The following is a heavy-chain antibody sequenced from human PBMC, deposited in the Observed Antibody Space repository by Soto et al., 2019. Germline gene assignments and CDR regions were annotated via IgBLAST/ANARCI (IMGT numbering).Heavy chain of an antibody. CDR1: GGSISSHY. D-gene: IGHD5-12*01. J-gene: IGHJ4*02. Sequence: PSETLSLTCTVSGGSISSHYWSWIRQPPGQGLEWIGYIYYSGSTNYNPSLKSRVTISVDTSKSQFSLRLSSVTAADTAVYFCAGLEGYDHYFAYGGKGALVPVSP. CDR2: IYYSGST. V-gene: IGHV4-59*08. CDR3: AGLEGYDHYFAY.